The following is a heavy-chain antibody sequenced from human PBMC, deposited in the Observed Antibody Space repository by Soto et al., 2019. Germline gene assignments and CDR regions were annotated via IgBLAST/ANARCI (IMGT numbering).Heavy chain of an antibody. D-gene: IGHD5-18*01. CDR1: GFTFSSYA. V-gene: IGHV3-23*01. CDR3: ANVETAITDVFDI. J-gene: IGHJ3*02. Sequence: GGSLRLSCAASGFTFSSYAMSWVRQAPGKGLEWVSAISGSGGSTYYADSVKGRFTISRDNSKNTLYLQMNSLRAEDTAVYYCANVETAITDVFDIWGQGTMVTVSS. CDR2: ISGSGGST.